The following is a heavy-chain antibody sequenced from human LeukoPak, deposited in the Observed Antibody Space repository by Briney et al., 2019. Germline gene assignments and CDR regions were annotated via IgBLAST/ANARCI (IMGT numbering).Heavy chain of an antibody. CDR3: ARRWNYGRNYYIDV. J-gene: IGHJ6*03. Sequence: SETLSLTCAVYGGSFSNYYWSWIRQPPGKGPEWIGEINDSGRTNYNPSLMSRVTVSVDTSKNQFSLRLTSVTATDTAVYYCARRWNYGRNYYIDVWGKGATVSVSS. CDR2: INDSGRT. V-gene: IGHV4-34*01. D-gene: IGHD1-7*01. CDR1: GGSFSNYY.